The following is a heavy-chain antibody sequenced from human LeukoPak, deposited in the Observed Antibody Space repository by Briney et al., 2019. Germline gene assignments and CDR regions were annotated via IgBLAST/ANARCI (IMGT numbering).Heavy chain of an antibody. CDR2: ISPRSGDT. D-gene: IGHD1-14*01. V-gene: IGHV1-2*02. Sequence: ASVKVSCKTSGYTFTDYYMRWVRQAPGQGLEWMGWISPRSGDTSYAQKFQGRVTMTRDTSINTVDMDLSGLTSDDTAVFYCARGREIHGNSDTNLDDHWGQGTLVTVSS. CDR3: ARGREIHGNSDTNLDDH. J-gene: IGHJ4*02. CDR1: GYTFTDYY.